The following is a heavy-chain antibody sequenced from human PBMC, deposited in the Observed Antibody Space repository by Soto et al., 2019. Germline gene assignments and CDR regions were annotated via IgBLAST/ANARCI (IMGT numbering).Heavy chain of an antibody. V-gene: IGHV4-31*03. CDR2: IYYSGNT. Sequence: PSETLSLTCTVSGGSIRSGGYYWSWVRQNPRRGLEWIGNIYYSGNTYYNPSLKSRLTTSVDTSKNQFSLNLSSVTAADTAVYFCAREPLAHSYFDLWGQGTLVTVSS. CDR3: AREPLAHSYFDL. CDR1: GGSIRSGGYY. J-gene: IGHJ4*02.